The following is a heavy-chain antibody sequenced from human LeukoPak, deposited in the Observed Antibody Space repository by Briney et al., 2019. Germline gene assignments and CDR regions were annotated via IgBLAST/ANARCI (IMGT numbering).Heavy chain of an antibody. V-gene: IGHV3-11*04. CDR1: GFTFSDCY. CDR3: ARDSAAGSNYYYYYYMDV. Sequence: GGSLRLSCAASGFTFSDCYMSWIRQPPGKGLEWVSYISSSSSTIYYADSVKGRFTISRDNAKNSLYLQMNSLRAEDTAVYYCARDSAAGSNYYYYYYMDVWGKGTTLTVSS. D-gene: IGHD1-14*01. J-gene: IGHJ6*03. CDR2: ISSSSSTI.